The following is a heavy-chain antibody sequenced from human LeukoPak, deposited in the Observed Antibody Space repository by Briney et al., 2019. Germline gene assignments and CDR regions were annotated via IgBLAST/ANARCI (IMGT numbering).Heavy chain of an antibody. D-gene: IGHD2-2*01. CDR1: GGSISSFY. CDR3: AREVADVVVPAAVYYFYMDV. Sequence: PSETLSLTCTVSGGSISSFYWTWIRQPPGKGLEWIGYIYYSGSTNYNPSLKSRVTISVDTSKNQFSLKLSSVTAADTAVYYCAREVADVVVPAAVYYFYMDVWGKGTTVTVSS. V-gene: IGHV4-59*01. CDR2: IYYSGST. J-gene: IGHJ6*03.